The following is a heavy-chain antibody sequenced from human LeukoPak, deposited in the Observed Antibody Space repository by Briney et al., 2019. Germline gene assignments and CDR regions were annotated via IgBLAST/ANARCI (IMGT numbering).Heavy chain of an antibody. CDR1: GFTFSSYE. Sequence: PGGSLRLSCAASGFTFSSYEMNWVRQAPGKGLEWVSYISSSGSTIYYADSVKGRFTISRDNAKNSLYLQMNSLRVEDTAIYYCARGSGFETGDYWGQGTLVTVSS. J-gene: IGHJ4*02. CDR3: ARGSGFETGDY. D-gene: IGHD5-12*01. CDR2: ISSSGSTI. V-gene: IGHV3-48*03.